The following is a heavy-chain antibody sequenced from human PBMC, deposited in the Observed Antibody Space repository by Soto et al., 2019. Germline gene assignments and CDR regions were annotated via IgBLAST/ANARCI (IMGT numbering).Heavy chain of an antibody. CDR3: ARAKTGYSSGWYVS. J-gene: IGHJ4*02. D-gene: IGHD6-19*01. CDR2: INHSGST. CDR1: GGSFSGYY. Sequence: PSETLSLTCAVYGGSFSGYYWSWIRQPPGKGLEWIGEINHSGSTNYNPSLKSRVTISVDTSKNQFSLKLSSVTAADTAVYYCARAKTGYSSGWYVSWGQGTLVTVSS. V-gene: IGHV4-34*01.